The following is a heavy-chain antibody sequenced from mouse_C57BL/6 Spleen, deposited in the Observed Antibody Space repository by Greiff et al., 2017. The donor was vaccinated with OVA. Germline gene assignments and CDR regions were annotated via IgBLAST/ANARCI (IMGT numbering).Heavy chain of an antibody. CDR1: GYAFTNYL. J-gene: IGHJ1*03. CDR2: INPGSGGT. Sequence: QVQLQQPGAELVRPGTSVKVSCKASGYAFTNYLIEWVKQRPGQGLEWIGVINPGSGGTNYNEKFKGKATLTADKSSSTAYMQLSSLTSEDSAVYFCATTVVATDWYFDVWGTGTTVTVSS. CDR3: ATTVVATDWYFDV. V-gene: IGHV1-54*01. D-gene: IGHD1-1*01.